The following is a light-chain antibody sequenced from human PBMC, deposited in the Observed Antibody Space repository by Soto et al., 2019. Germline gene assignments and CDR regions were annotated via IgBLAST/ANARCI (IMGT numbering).Light chain of an antibody. CDR1: QSLSNY. CDR3: QQTYNTPRT. CDR2: AAY. Sequence: DIQMTQSPSSLSASVGDEVTITCRASQSLSNYLNWYQQTPGKAPNLLIYAAYTLQSGVPSRFSGSGSGTDFTLTISSLQPEDFATYYCQQTYNTPRTFGQGTKVDIK. V-gene: IGKV1-39*01. J-gene: IGKJ1*01.